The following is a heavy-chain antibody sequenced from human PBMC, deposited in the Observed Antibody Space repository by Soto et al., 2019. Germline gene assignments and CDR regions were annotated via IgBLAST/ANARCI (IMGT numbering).Heavy chain of an antibody. V-gene: IGHV3-48*01. Sequence: EVQLVESGGGLVQPGGSLRLSCAASGFTFSNYSMNWVRQAPGKGLEWVSYISSSSSTIYYADSVKGRFTISRDNAKNSLYPQMNSLRAEDTAVYYCARGPSDSPFDYWGQGTLVTVAS. D-gene: IGHD2-21*01. CDR3: ARGPSDSPFDY. CDR1: GFTFSNYS. J-gene: IGHJ4*02. CDR2: ISSSSSTI.